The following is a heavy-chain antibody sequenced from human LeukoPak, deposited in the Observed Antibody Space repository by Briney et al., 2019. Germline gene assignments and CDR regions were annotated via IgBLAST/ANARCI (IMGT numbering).Heavy chain of an antibody. J-gene: IGHJ4*02. CDR3: ARELYYYDSSGYYPAFDY. D-gene: IGHD3-22*01. CDR2: ISGSGGST. Sequence: PGGSLRLSCAASGFTFSSYAMSWVRQAPGKGLEWVSAISGSGGSTYYADSVKGRFTISRDNSKNTLYLQMNSLRAEDTAVYYCARELYYYDSSGYYPAFDYWGQGTLVTVSS. CDR1: GFTFSSYA. V-gene: IGHV3-23*01.